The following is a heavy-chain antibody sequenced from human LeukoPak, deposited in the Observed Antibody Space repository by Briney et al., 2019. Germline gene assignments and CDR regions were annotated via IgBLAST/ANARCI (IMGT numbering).Heavy chain of an antibody. CDR3: ARGCSSTSCKYYYYGMDV. CDR1: GYSFTSYG. J-gene: IGHJ6*02. V-gene: IGHV1-18*01. CDR2: ISIYNGNT. Sequence: ASVKVSCKASGYSFTSYGISWVRQAPGQGPEWMGWISIYNGNTNYAHKFQGRVTMTTDTYTNTAYMELRSLRSDDTAVYYCARGCSSTSCKYYYYGMDVWGQGTTVTVSS. D-gene: IGHD2-2*01.